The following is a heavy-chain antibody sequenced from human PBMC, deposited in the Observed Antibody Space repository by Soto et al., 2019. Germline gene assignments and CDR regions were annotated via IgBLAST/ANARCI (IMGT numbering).Heavy chain of an antibody. J-gene: IGHJ6*02. CDR3: ARAELGDCSGGSCPPGGMDV. D-gene: IGHD2-15*01. CDR2: IYHTGST. CDR1: GGSISRGGYS. Sequence: SETLSLTCAVSGGSISRGGYSWSWIRQPPGKGLEWIGYIYHTGSTYYNPSLKSRVTISVDRSKNQFSLKLSSVTAADTAVYYCARAELGDCSGGSCPPGGMDVWGQGTTVTVSS. V-gene: IGHV4-30-2*01.